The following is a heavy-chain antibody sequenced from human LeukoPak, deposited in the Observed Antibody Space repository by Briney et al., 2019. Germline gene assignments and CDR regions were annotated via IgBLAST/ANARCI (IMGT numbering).Heavy chain of an antibody. Sequence: GASVKVSCKASGYTFTDYYMHWVRQAPGQGLEWMGLINPKSGGTNYAQKFQGRVTMTSDTSIATAYMELSRLRSDDTAIYYCARDYGAGSYDWFDPWGQGTLVTVSS. CDR3: ARDYGAGSYDWFDP. J-gene: IGHJ5*02. CDR2: INPKSGGT. D-gene: IGHD3-10*01. CDR1: GYTFTDYY. V-gene: IGHV1-2*02.